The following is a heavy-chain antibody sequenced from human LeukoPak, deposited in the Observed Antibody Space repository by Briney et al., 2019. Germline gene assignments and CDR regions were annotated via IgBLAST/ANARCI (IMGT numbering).Heavy chain of an antibody. Sequence: SVKVSCKGSGGTFSSYANSWVRQAPGPGLEWVGGIIPIFGTANYAQKFQGRVTITADESTSTAYMELSSLRSEDTAVYYCARLADTAIVYFDYWGQGTLVTVSS. V-gene: IGHV1-69*13. CDR1: GGTFSSYA. D-gene: IGHD5-18*01. CDR3: ARLADTAIVYFDY. J-gene: IGHJ4*02. CDR2: IIPIFGTA.